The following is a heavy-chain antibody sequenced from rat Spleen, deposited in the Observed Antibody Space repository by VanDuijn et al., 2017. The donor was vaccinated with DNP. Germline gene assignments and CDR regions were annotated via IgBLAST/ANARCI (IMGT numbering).Heavy chain of an antibody. CDR1: GFTFSNYG. CDR2: INVGGGNT. D-gene: IGHD1-11*01. V-gene: IGHV5S13*01. J-gene: IGHJ2*01. CDR3: ARHPSYGGSNYFDD. Sequence: EVQLVESGGGLVQPGRSLKVSCAASGFTFSNYGMAWVRQAPTKGLEWVASINVGGGNTFYGDSVKGRFTISRDNAKNTQYLQMDSLRSEDTATYYCARHPSYGGSNYFDDWGQGVMVTVSS.